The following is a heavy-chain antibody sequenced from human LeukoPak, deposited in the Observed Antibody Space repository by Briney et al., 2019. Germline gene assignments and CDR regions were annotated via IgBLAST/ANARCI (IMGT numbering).Heavy chain of an antibody. CDR2: IIPILGIA. Sequence: ASVKVSCKASGGTFSSYAISWVRQAPGRGLEWMGRIIPILGIANYAQKFQGRVTITADKSTSTAYMELSSLRSEDTAVYYCARGVTPPNYYYYGMDVWGQGTTVTVSS. V-gene: IGHV1-69*04. J-gene: IGHJ6*02. CDR1: GGTFSSYA. D-gene: IGHD4-23*01. CDR3: ARGVTPPNYYYYGMDV.